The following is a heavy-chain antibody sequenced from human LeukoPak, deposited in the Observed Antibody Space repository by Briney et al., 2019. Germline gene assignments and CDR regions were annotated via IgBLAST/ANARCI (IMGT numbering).Heavy chain of an antibody. V-gene: IGHV3-23*01. CDR3: AKDYYDSSGYSYSDALDI. Sequence: LTGGSLRLSCAASGFTFSSYAMSWVRQAPGKGLEWVSAISGSGGSTYYADSAKGRFTISRDNSKNTLYLQMNSLRAEDTAVYYCAKDYYDSSGYSYSDALDIWGQGTMVTVSS. D-gene: IGHD3-22*01. CDR1: GFTFSSYA. CDR2: ISGSGGST. J-gene: IGHJ3*02.